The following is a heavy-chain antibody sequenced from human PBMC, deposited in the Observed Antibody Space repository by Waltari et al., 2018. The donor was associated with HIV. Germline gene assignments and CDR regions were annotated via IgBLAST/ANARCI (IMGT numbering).Heavy chain of an antibody. J-gene: IGHJ4*02. V-gene: IGHV3-49*03. CDR3: SRLVVGYNYGYYFDA. Sequence: VQLVESGGGLVQSGRSLRLSCTASGFTFDDHAMSWFRQAPGKGLELVGFIRSKPYGGTTEYAASVKGRFTISRDDSKSIAYLQMNSLKSDDAAVYYCSRLVVGYNYGYYFDAWGQGTLVTVSS. D-gene: IGHD5-18*01. CDR1: GFTFDDHA. CDR2: IRSKPYGGTT.